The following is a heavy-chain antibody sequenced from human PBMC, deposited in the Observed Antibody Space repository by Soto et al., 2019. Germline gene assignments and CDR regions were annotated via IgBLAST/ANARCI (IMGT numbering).Heavy chain of an antibody. J-gene: IGHJ4*02. Sequence: GLSLRLPCAASGCTFSDHYSSWIRQAPGKGLEWVSYISSSGSTIYYADSVKGRFTISRDNAKNSLYLQMNSLRAEDTAVYYCAGGQDYYDTSGYPGYWGQGTLDIVCS. V-gene: IGHV3-11*01. D-gene: IGHD3-22*01. CDR1: GCTFSDHY. CDR2: ISSSGSTI. CDR3: AGGQDYYDTSGYPGY.